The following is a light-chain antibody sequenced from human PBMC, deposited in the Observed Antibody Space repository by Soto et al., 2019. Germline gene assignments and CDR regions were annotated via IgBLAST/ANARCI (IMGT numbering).Light chain of an antibody. CDR2: GAS. CDR3: QHYNKSPLT. CDR1: QSVSSN. V-gene: IGKV3-15*01. J-gene: IGKJ4*02. Sequence: EIVMTQSPATLSLSPGERATLSCRASQSVSSNLAWYQQKPGQAPRLLIYGASTRATGIPARFSGSGSGTEFTITISSLQSEDVAVYCCQHYNKSPLTFGGGTKVEIK.